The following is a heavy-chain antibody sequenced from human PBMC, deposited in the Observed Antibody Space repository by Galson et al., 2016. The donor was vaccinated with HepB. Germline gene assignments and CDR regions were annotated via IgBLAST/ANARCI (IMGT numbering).Heavy chain of an antibody. CDR2: IPDSEST. D-gene: IGHD2-2*02. J-gene: IGHJ6*02. V-gene: IGHV4-59*01. Sequence: PTGKGLEWIGYIPDSESTNYNPSLKGRVTISLDRSKNQFSLRLNSVIAADTAVYYCAKDEGFYNGMDFWGQGTTVTVSS. CDR3: AKDEGFYNGMDF.